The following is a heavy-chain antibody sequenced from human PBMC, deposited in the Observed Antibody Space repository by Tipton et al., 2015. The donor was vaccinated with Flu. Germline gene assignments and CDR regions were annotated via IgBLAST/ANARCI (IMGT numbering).Heavy chain of an antibody. D-gene: IGHD1-14*01. CDR2: IYHSGST. CDR3: ATLGSRNDY. V-gene: IGHV4-39*07. Sequence: TLSLTCTVSGGSISSSSYYWGWIRQPPGKGLEWIGSIYHSGSTYYNPSLKSRVTISVDTSKNQFSLKLSSVTAADTAVYYCATLGSRNDYWGQGTLVTVSS. CDR1: GGSISSSSYY. J-gene: IGHJ4*02.